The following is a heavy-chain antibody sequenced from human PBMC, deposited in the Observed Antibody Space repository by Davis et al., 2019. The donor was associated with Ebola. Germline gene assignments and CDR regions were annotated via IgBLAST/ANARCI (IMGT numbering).Heavy chain of an antibody. V-gene: IGHV3-21*06. CDR2: ITSGPTKT. CDR1: GFTVTDYT. J-gene: IGHJ4*01. Sequence: PGGSLRLSCAASGFTVTDYTMDWVRQTPGRGLEWVSSITSGPTKTYYADSVKGRFTISRDSAKNSLYLQMNSLRVEDTAVYFCARRGRVHALDYWGHGTLATVSS. CDR3: ARRGRVHALDY.